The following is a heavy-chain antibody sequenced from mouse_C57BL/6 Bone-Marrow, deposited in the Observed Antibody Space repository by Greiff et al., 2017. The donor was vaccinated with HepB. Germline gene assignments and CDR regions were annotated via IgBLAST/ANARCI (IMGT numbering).Heavy chain of an antibody. J-gene: IGHJ2*01. Sequence: EVQRVESGPVLVKPGASVKMSCKASGYTFTDYYMNWVKQSHGKSLEWIGVINPYNGGTSYNQKFKGKATLTVDKSSSTAYMELNSLTSEDSAVYYCARVDYDLVSWGQGTTLTVSS. CDR3: ARVDYDLVS. CDR1: GYTFTDYY. V-gene: IGHV1-19*01. D-gene: IGHD2-4*01. CDR2: INPYNGGT.